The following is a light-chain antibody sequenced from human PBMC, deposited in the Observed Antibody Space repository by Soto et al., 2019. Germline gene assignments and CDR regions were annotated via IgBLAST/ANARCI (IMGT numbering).Light chain of an antibody. V-gene: IGKV3-15*01. J-gene: IGKJ4*01. CDR2: GAS. CDR3: QQYNNWPPLT. CDR1: QSVSSN. Sequence: EIVMTQSPATLSVSPGERATLSCRASQSVSSNLAWYQQKPGQAPRLLIYGASTRATGIPARFSGSGSGTEFTLTISSLQSEDFAVYYWQQYNNWPPLTFGGGTKGEIK.